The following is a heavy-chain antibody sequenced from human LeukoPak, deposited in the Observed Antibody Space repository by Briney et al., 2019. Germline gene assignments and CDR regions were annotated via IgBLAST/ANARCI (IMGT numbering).Heavy chain of an antibody. CDR2: ISGSGGST. Sequence: GGSLRLSCAASGFTFSSYAMSWVGQARGRGLEGVGAISGSGGSTYYVDSVKGRFTTSRDTPKTTPYLQMNSKRAEDTAVYHCAKSGGEGSSWYFYAFDIWGQGTMVTVSS. J-gene: IGHJ3*02. CDR1: GFTFSSYA. V-gene: IGHV3-23*01. D-gene: IGHD6-13*01. CDR3: AKSGGEGSSWYFYAFDI.